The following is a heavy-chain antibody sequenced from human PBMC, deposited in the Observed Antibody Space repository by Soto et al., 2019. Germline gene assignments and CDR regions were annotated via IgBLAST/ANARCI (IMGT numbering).Heavy chain of an antibody. CDR2: IIPMFGTA. CDR3: AIGILLWLRRINNGYSG. J-gene: IGHJ4*02. V-gene: IGHV1-69*05. D-gene: IGHD5-12*01. Sequence: QVQLVQSGAEVKKPESSVKVSCKAPGGTFSTYAISWVRQAPGQGLEWMGGIIPMFGTANYAQRFQDRVTSTPDASTDSVYPELTPLRPEHTAVYCCAIGILLWLRRINNGYSGWGQGNLVSVSS. CDR1: GGTFSTYA.